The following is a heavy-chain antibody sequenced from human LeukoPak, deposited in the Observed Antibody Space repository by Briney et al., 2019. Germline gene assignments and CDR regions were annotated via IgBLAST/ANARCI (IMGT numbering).Heavy chain of an antibody. CDR1: EFTCSSYN. CDR3: ARDEDIVVVPAATDPPYYYYGMDV. J-gene: IGHJ6*02. CDR2: ISYDGSNK. Sequence: GGSLRLSCAASEFTCSSYNMNWVRQAPGKGLEWVAVISYDGSNKYYADSVKGRFTISRDNSKNTLYLQMNSLRAEDTAVYYCARDEDIVVVPAATDPPYYYYGMDVWGQGTTVTVSS. D-gene: IGHD2-2*01. V-gene: IGHV3-30-3*01.